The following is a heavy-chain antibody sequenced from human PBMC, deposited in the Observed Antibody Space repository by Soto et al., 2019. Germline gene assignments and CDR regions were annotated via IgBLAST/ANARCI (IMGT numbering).Heavy chain of an antibody. CDR2: IYYSGST. V-gene: IGHV4-30-4*01. J-gene: IGHJ4*02. CDR3: DRAGPGSAAIDY. CDR1: GSSISSGDYY. Sequence: QVQLQESGPGLVKPSQTLSLTCTVSGSSISSGDYYWSWIRQPPGKGLEWIGYIYYSGSTYYNPSLKSRVTISVDTSKNQFSLKLSSVTAADTAVYYCDRAGPGSAAIDYWGQGTLVTVSS. D-gene: IGHD6-19*01.